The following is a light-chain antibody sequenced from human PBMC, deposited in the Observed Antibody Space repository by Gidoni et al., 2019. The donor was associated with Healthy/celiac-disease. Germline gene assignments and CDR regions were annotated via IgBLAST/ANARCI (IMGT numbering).Light chain of an antibody. CDR3: QQRSNWPRT. V-gene: IGKV3-11*01. J-gene: IGKJ2*01. CDR1: QSVSSY. Sequence: EIVLTQSPATLSLSPGERATLSCRASQSVSSYLAWYQQKPGQAPRLLIYDASNRATGIPARFSGSGSGTDFTRTISSLEPEDFAVYYCQQRSNWPRTFXQXTKLEIK. CDR2: DAS.